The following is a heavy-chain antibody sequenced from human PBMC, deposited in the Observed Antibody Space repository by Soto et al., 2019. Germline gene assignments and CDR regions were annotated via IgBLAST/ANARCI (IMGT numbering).Heavy chain of an antibody. CDR3: AKDQASGQGSFDS. CDR1: GFTFNIYG. J-gene: IGHJ4*02. Sequence: XASLVLSCAASGFTFNIYGMHWVRQAPDKGLEWVALISYDGSNQYYADSVKGRFTISRDNSKNTLFLQMNSLRADDTAVYYCAKDQASGQGSFDSWGQGTLVTVSS. V-gene: IGHV3-30*18. CDR2: ISYDGSNQ.